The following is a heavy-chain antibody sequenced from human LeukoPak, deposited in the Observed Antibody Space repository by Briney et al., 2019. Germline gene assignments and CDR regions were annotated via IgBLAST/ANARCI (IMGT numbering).Heavy chain of an antibody. CDR3: ARAKGRAFDY. CDR1: GGSISSGGYY. Sequence: SETLSLTCTVSGGSISSGGYYWSWIRQHPGKGLEWIGYIYYSGSTYYNPPLKSRVTISVDTSKNQFSLKLSSVTAADTAVYYCARAKGRAFDYWGQGTLVTVSS. CDR2: IYYSGST. J-gene: IGHJ4*02. D-gene: IGHD3-3*02. V-gene: IGHV4-31*03.